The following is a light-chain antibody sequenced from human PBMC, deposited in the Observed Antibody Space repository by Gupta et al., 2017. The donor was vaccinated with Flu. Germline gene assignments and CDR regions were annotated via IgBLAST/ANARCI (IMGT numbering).Light chain of an antibody. CDR1: QSVSSY. J-gene: IGKJ4*01. CDR3: QQRSHWPLT. V-gene: IGKV3-11*01. CDR2: DAS. Sequence: EIMLTQSTATLSVSEGARATLSCRASQSVSSYLAWYQQKPGQAPRLLIKDASNRATGSPARFSGRGSGTDCTPNISSLEPEDVAVDYGQQRSHWPLTFGEGTKVEIK.